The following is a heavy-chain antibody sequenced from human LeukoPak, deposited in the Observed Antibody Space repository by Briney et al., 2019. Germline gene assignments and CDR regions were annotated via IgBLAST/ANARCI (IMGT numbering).Heavy chain of an antibody. D-gene: IGHD2-2*03. CDR3: ASGYCSSTSCPSRDY. Sequence: GGSLRLSCVASGFTFSSYSMNWVRQAPGKGLEWVSSISSSSSYIYYADSVKGRFTISRDNAKNSLYLQMNSLRAEDTAVYYCASGYCSSTSCPSRDYWGQGTLVTVSS. J-gene: IGHJ4*02. CDR1: GFTFSSYS. CDR2: ISSSSSYI. V-gene: IGHV3-21*01.